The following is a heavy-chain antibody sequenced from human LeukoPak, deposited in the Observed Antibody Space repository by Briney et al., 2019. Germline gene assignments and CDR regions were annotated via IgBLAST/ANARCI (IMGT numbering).Heavy chain of an antibody. V-gene: IGHV1-2*02. Sequence: ASVTVSCKASGYTFTGYFMHWVRQAPGQGLEWVGWINPSSGATNYAQKFQGRVTMTRDTSIATAYMEVSRLTSDDTAVYYCARDRAVVPVYGMDVWGLGTTVTVSS. J-gene: IGHJ6*02. CDR3: ARDRAVVPVYGMDV. CDR1: GYTFTGYF. D-gene: IGHD2-2*01. CDR2: INPSSGAT.